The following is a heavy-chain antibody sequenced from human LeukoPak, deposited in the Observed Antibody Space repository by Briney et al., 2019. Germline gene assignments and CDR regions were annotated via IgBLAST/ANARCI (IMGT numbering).Heavy chain of an antibody. Sequence: PGGSLRLSCAASGFTFSDYYMIWIRQAPGEGLEWVSYISSSGSTIYYADSVKGRFTISRDNAKNSLYLQMNSLRAEDTAVYHCARESSWAFDYWGQGTLVTVSS. V-gene: IGHV3-11*01. CDR2: ISSSGSTI. J-gene: IGHJ4*02. CDR1: GFTFSDYY. D-gene: IGHD6-13*01. CDR3: ARESSWAFDY.